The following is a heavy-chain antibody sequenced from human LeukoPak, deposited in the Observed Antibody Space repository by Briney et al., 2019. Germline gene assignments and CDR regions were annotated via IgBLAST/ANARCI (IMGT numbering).Heavy chain of an antibody. V-gene: IGHV4-59*11. CDR1: GVSISSHY. Sequence: PSETLSLTCTGSGVSISSHYWSWIRQPPGKGLEWIGYIYYSGSTNYNPSLKSRGTISVDTSKNQFSLKLGSVTAADTAVYYCARAGQPLEYDYWGQGTLVTVSS. CDR3: ARAGQPLEYDY. CDR2: IYYSGST. J-gene: IGHJ4*02. D-gene: IGHD6-13*01.